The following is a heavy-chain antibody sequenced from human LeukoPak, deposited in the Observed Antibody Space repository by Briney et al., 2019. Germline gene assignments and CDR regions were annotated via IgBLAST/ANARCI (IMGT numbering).Heavy chain of an antibody. J-gene: IGHJ4*02. D-gene: IGHD3-22*01. CDR3: TNYDDSSDLWGY. CDR1: GFTFSSYG. Sequence: GGSLRLSCAASGFTFSSYGMHWVRQAPGKGLEWVGRMRSKTQNYATAYAASVKGRFTISRDDSKNTAFLQMNSLKTEDTAVYYCTNYDDSSDLWGYWGQGTLVTVSS. CDR2: MRSKTQNYAT. V-gene: IGHV3-73*01.